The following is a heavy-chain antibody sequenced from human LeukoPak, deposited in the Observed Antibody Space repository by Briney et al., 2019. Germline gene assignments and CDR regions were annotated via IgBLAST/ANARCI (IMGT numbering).Heavy chain of an antibody. Sequence: PSETLSLTCTVSGGSISSSSYYWGWIRQPPGKGLEWIGSIYYSGSTYYNPSLKSRVTISVDTSKNQFSLKLSSVTAADTAVYYCARVEFRLYSSSWRENLLYYYYYMDVWGKGTTVTVSS. J-gene: IGHJ6*03. CDR1: GGSISSSSYY. V-gene: IGHV4-39*07. CDR3: ARVEFRLYSSSWRENLLYYYYYMDV. CDR2: IYYSGST. D-gene: IGHD6-13*01.